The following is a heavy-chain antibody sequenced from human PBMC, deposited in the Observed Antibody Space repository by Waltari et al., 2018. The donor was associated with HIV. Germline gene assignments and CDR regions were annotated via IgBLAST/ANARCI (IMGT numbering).Heavy chain of an antibody. J-gene: IGHJ4*02. CDR2: ISRGSSYS. D-gene: IGHD1-1*01. CDR1: GFNFHHFL. CDR3: VRDRTSLTTGDFES. Sequence: EVRLVQSGGGLVTPGESLTLSCTASGFNFHHFLLTWVRLAPGKGLEWVSSISRGSSYSYYSDAVKGRFTVSRDNAKNSLLLQLNTLTAEDTALYYCVRDRTSLTTGDFESWGQGAPVTVSS. V-gene: IGHV3-21*02.